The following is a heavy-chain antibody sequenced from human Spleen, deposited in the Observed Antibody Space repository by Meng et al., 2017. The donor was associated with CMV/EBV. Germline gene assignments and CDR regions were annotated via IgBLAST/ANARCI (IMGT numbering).Heavy chain of an antibody. J-gene: IGHJ6*02. CDR1: GGSVSSSSYY. CDR2: IYYSGST. V-gene: IGHV4-61*01. CDR3: ARGARVYGMDV. Sequence: GSLRLSCTVSGGSVSSSSYYWSWIRQPPGKGLEWIGYIYYSGSTNYNPSLKSRVTISIDTSKKEFSLRLSSVTAADTAVYYCARGARVYGMDVWGQGTAVTVSS.